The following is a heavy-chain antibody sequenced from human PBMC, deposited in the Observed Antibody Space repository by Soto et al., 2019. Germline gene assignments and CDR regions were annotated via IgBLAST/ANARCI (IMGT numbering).Heavy chain of an antibody. CDR3: ARDREPSVYHGMAV. Sequence: GGSLRLSFAASGFAFSDFYMSWTRQAPGKGLEWISYISGGGTTVFYADSVKGRFTISRDNAQKSLYLQMDSLTSEDTAIYYCARDREPSVYHGMAVWGQGTTVTVSS. CDR2: ISGGGTTV. V-gene: IGHV3-11*01. J-gene: IGHJ6*02. CDR1: GFAFSDFY.